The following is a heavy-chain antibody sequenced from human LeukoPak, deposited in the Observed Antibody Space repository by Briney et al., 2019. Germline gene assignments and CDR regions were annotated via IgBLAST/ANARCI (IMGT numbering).Heavy chain of an antibody. D-gene: IGHD3-16*02. V-gene: IGHV3-23*01. CDR3: AKGKDDYVWGSYRSHFDY. CDR2: ISGSGGST. Sequence: PGGSLRLSCAASGFTFSSYAMSWVRQAPGKGLEWVSAISGSGGSTYYADSVKGRFTISRDNSKNTLYLQMNSLRAEDTAVYYCAKGKDDYVWGSYRSHFDYWGQGTLVTVSS. CDR1: GFTFSSYA. J-gene: IGHJ4*02.